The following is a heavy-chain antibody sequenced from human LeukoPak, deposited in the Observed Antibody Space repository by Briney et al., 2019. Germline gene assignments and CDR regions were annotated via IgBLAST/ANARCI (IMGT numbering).Heavy chain of an antibody. Sequence: GGSLRLSCAASGFTFSSYAMHWVRQAPGKGLEWVAVISYDGSNKYYADSVKGRFTISRDNAKNSLYLQMNSLRAEDTAIYYCARDERLLSFLKWGQGTLVTVPS. CDR3: ARDERLLSFLK. CDR2: ISYDGSNK. CDR1: GFTFSSYA. D-gene: IGHD3-3*01. J-gene: IGHJ4*02. V-gene: IGHV3-30*04.